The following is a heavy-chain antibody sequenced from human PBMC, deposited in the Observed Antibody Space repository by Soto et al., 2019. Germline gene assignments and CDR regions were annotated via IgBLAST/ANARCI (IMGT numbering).Heavy chain of an antibody. CDR1: GFSLSTSGMC. Sequence: SGPTLVNPTQTLTLTCTFSGFSLSTSGMCVSWIRQPPGEALEWLALIDWDDDKYYSTSLKTRLTISKDTSKNQVVLTMTNMDPVDTATYYCARILMVAATHGYYYYGMDVWGQGTTVTVSS. J-gene: IGHJ6*02. CDR3: ARILMVAATHGYYYYGMDV. D-gene: IGHD2-15*01. V-gene: IGHV2-70*01. CDR2: IDWDDDK.